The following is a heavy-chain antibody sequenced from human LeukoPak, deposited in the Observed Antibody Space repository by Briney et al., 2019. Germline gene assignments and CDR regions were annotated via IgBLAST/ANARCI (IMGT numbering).Heavy chain of an antibody. D-gene: IGHD3-16*01. J-gene: IGHJ4*02. CDR3: ARLPSPRLSEKDY. V-gene: IGHV4-59*08. CDR2: IYYSGST. Sequence: PSETLSLTCTVSGGSISSYYWSWIRQPPGKGLEWIGYIYYSGSTNYNPSLKSRVTISVDTSKNQFSLKLSSVTAADTAVYYCARLPSPRLSEKDYWGQGTLVTVSS. CDR1: GGSISSYY.